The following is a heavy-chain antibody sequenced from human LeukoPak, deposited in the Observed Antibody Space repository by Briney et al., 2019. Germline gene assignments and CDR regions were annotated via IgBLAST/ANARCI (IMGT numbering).Heavy chain of an antibody. CDR2: ISINSNYI. CDR1: GFAFSDYS. J-gene: IGHJ4*02. CDR3: ARETYLGY. V-gene: IGHV3-21*01. Sequence: PGVSLRLSCAASGFAFSDYSMNWVRQAPGKGLEWVSYISINSNYIYYADSVQGRFTISRDNSKNSLFLQMRSLRAEDTAVYYCARETYLGYWGQGTLVTV.